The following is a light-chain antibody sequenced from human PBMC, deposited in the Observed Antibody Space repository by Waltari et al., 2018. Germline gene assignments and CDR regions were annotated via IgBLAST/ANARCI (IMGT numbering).Light chain of an antibody. Sequence: EIVLTQSPGTLSLSAGETATLSCRASQSVSRALAWYQQKPGQAPRLLIYGASNRATGIPDRFSGSGSGTDFSLTISSLEPEDFAVYYCQHYLRLPATFGQGTKVEIK. V-gene: IGKV3-20*01. J-gene: IGKJ1*01. CDR2: GAS. CDR3: QHYLRLPAT. CDR1: QSVSRA.